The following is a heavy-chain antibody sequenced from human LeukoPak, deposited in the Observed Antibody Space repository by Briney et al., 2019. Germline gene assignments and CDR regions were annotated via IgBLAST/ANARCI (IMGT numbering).Heavy chain of an antibody. CDR3: ARGARGFGELLFLD. CDR1: GYTFTSYG. Sequence: SVKVSCKASGYTFTSYGISWVRQAPGQGLEWMGRIIPILGIANYAQKFQGRVTITADKSTSTAYMELSSLRSEDTAVYYCARGARGFGELLFLDWGQGTLVTVSS. V-gene: IGHV1-69*04. D-gene: IGHD3-10*01. CDR2: IIPILGIA. J-gene: IGHJ4*02.